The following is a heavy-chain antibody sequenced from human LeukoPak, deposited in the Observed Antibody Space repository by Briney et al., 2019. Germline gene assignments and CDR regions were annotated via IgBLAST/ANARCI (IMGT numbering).Heavy chain of an antibody. J-gene: IGHJ6*03. CDR3: ARDRTIAVAGTNYMDV. CDR2: ISYDGSNK. D-gene: IGHD6-19*01. CDR1: GFTFSSYA. Sequence: GRSLRLSCAASGFTFSSYAMHWVRQAPGKGLEWVAVISYDGSNKYYADSVKGRFTISRDNSKNTLYLQMNSLRAEDTAVYYCARDRTIAVAGTNYMDVWGKGTTVTVSS. V-gene: IGHV3-30*04.